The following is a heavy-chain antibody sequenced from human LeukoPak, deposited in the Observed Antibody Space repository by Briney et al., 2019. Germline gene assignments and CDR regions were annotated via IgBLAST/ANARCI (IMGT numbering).Heavy chain of an antibody. CDR1: GFTFSSYS. CDR2: ISSSSSYI. Sequence: GGSLRLSCAASGFTFSSYSMNWVRQAPGKGLEWVSSISSSSSYIYYADSVKGRFTISRDNAKNSLYLQMNSLRAEDTAVYYCVKASDYGSGSRHFDFWGQGTLVTVSS. D-gene: IGHD3-10*01. V-gene: IGHV3-21*01. CDR3: VKASDYGSGSRHFDF. J-gene: IGHJ4*02.